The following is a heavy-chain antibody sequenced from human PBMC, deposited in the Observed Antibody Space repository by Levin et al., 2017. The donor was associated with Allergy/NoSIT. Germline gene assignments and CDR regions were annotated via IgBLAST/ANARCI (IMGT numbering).Heavy chain of an antibody. V-gene: IGHV3-66*01. D-gene: IGHD1-1*01. CDR1: GFTVSSNY. CDR2: IYSGGST. CDR3: AREGTTTNYGMDV. J-gene: IGHJ6*02. Sequence: GESLKISCAASGFTVSSNYMSWVRQAPGKGLEWVSVIYSGGSTYYADSVKGRFTISRDNSKNTLYLQMNSLRAEDTAVYYCAREGTTTNYGMDVWGQGTTVTVSS.